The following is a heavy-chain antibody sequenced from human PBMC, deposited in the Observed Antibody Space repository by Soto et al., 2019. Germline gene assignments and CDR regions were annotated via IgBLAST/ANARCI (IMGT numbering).Heavy chain of an antibody. CDR1: GFTFSNYD. V-gene: IGHV3-23*01. CDR3: AKTVGYSYGIFDY. CDR2: ISGSGGST. D-gene: IGHD5-18*01. J-gene: IGHJ4*02. Sequence: GGSLRLSCAASGFTFSNYDMSWVRQAPGKGLEWVSAISGSGGSTYYADSVKGRFTISRDNSKNTLYLQMNSLRAEDTAVYYCAKTVGYSYGIFDYWGQGTLVTVSS.